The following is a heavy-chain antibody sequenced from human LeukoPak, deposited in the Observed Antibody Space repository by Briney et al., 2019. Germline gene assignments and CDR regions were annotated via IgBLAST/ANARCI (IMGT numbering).Heavy chain of an antibody. CDR1: GFTFSSYS. CDR3: ARESGNGYVDV. CDR2: ISSSSSTI. D-gene: IGHD1-26*01. V-gene: IGHV3-48*04. J-gene: IGHJ6*02. Sequence: GGSLRLSCAASGFTFSSYSMNWVRQAPGKGLEWVSYISSSSSTIYYADSVKGRFTISRDNAKNSLYLQMNSLRAEDAAVYYCARESGNGYVDVWGQGTTVTVSS.